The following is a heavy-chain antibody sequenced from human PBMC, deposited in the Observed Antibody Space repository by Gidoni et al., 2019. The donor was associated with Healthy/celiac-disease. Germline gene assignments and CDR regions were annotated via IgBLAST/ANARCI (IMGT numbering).Heavy chain of an antibody. CDR1: GFTFSSDS. V-gene: IGHV3-21*01. CDR3: ARGQYSSGWYVDY. D-gene: IGHD6-19*01. CDR2: ISSSSSYI. J-gene: IGHJ4*02. Sequence: EVQLVESGGGLLQPGGSLSLSCAASGFTFSSDSMDWVRQAPGKGLEWVSSISSSSSYIYYADSVKGRFTISRDNAKNSLYLQMNSLRAEDTAVYYCARGQYSSGWYVDYWGQGTLVTVSS.